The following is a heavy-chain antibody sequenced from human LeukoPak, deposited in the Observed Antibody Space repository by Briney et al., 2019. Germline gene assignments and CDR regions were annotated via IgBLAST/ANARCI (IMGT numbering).Heavy chain of an antibody. D-gene: IGHD3-22*01. CDR1: GFTFNSYG. CDR3: ARDKYDSSGYYYVGFDY. Sequence: GRSLRLSCAASGFTFNSYGMHWVRQAPGKGLEWVAVIWYDGSNKYYADSVKGRFTISRDNSKNTLYLQMNSLRAEDTAVYYCARDKYDSSGYYYVGFDYWGQGTLVTVSS. CDR2: IWYDGSNK. J-gene: IGHJ4*02. V-gene: IGHV3-33*01.